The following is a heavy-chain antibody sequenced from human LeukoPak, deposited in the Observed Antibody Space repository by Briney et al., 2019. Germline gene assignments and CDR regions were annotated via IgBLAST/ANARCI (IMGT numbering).Heavy chain of an antibody. V-gene: IGHV3-30*02. CDR3: AKDTYVSMTIHGSDY. D-gene: IGHD3-10*01. CDR1: RFTFSSYG. J-gene: IGHJ4*02. CDR2: IRYDGSNE. Sequence: GGSLRLSCAASRFTFSSYGMHWVRQAPGKGLEWVAFIRYDGSNEYYADSVKDRFTISRDNSKNTLYLQMNNLRAEDTAVYYCAKDTYVSMTIHGSDYWGQGTLVTVSS.